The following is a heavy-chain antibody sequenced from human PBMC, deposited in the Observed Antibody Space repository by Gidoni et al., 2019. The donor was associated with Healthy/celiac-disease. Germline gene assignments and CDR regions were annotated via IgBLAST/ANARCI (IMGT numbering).Heavy chain of an antibody. J-gene: IGHJ6*02. CDR2: ISYDGSNK. Sequence: QVQLVESGGGVVQPGRSLRLSCAAYGFTVSSYGMHWVRQAPGKGLEWVAVISYDGSNKYYADSVKGRFTISRDNSKNTLYLQMNSLRAEDTAVYYCSLLIAADGMDVWGQGTTVTVSS. V-gene: IGHV3-30*03. CDR3: SLLIAADGMDV. CDR1: GFTVSSYG. D-gene: IGHD6-13*01.